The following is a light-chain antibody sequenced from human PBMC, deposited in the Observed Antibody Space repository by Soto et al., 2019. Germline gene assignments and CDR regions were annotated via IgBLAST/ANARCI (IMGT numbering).Light chain of an antibody. CDR1: QSVSGY. Sequence: EVVLTQSPVTLSLAPGERATLSCRASQSVSGYLAWYQQKPGQAPRLLIYGASTRATGIPAKFSGSGSETEFTLTISSLQSEDFAVYYCQQYNEWPLTFGQGTKVEIK. CDR3: QQYNEWPLT. V-gene: IGKV3-15*01. J-gene: IGKJ1*01. CDR2: GAS.